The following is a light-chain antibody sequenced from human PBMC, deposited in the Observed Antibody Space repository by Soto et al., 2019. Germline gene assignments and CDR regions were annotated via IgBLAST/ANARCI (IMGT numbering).Light chain of an antibody. Sequence: EIVLTQSPATLSLSPGERATLSCTASQSVSSYLAWYQQKPGQAPRLLIYDASNRATGIPARFSGSGSGTDFTLTISSLEPEDFAVYYCQQRSNTFGPGTKVDIK. CDR2: DAS. CDR1: QSVSSY. V-gene: IGKV3-11*01. CDR3: QQRSNT. J-gene: IGKJ3*01.